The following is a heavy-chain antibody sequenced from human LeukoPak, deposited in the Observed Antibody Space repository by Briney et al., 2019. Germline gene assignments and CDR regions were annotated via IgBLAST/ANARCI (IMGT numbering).Heavy chain of an antibody. CDR1: VFTFISYI. J-gene: IGHJ4*02. D-gene: IGHD3-22*01. V-gene: IGHV3-21*01. CDR3: ARVYYARSGSDY. Sequence: RGSLRHSCAASVFTFISYIMNWVRQAPGKGRDGVSSISSSSRYIYYPDSVKGRFIISRENDKNSLYLQMNSLRGEDTAVYYCARVYYARSGSDYWGQGNLVTVSS. CDR2: ISSSSRYI.